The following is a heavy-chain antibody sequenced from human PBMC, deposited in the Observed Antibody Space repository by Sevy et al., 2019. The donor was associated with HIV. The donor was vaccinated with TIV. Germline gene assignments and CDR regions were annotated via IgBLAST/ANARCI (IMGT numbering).Heavy chain of an antibody. CDR3: AKQWTLLSDWYGEFDY. Sequence: GGSLRLSCAASGFTFTNYGMHWVRLAPGKGLEWVSGVSNSGANTHYADSVRGRFTVSRDNSKNTVYLQLNSLRAEDTAIYYCAKQWTLLSDWYGEFDYWGQGTLVTVSS. D-gene: IGHD6-19*01. J-gene: IGHJ4*02. V-gene: IGHV3-23*01. CDR1: GFTFTNYG. CDR2: VSNSGANT.